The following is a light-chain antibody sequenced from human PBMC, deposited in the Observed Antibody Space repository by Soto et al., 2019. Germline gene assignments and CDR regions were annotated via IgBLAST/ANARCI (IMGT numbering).Light chain of an antibody. CDR2: KAS. J-gene: IGKJ1*01. CDR3: QQYNNYLWT. V-gene: IGKV1-5*03. CDR1: QSISSW. Sequence: DIQMTQSPSTLSASVGDRVTITCRASQSISSWLAWYQQKPGKAPKRLIYKASSLESGVPSRFSGSGSGTEFTLTISSLQPDDFATYYCQQYNNYLWTFGQGTKVEIK.